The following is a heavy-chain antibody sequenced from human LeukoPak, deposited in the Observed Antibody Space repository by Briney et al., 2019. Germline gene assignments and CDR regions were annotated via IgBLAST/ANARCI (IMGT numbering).Heavy chain of an antibody. CDR3: AKDQAEADTRVPYYFDY. D-gene: IGHD6-19*01. J-gene: IGHJ4*02. V-gene: IGHV3-11*01. Sequence: GGSLRLSCAASGFTFSDYYMSWIRQAPGKGLEWVSYISSSGSTIYYADSVKGRFTISRDNSKNTLYLQMNSLRAEDTAVYYCAKDQAEADTRVPYYFDYWGQGTLVTVSS. CDR1: GFTFSDYY. CDR2: ISSSGSTI.